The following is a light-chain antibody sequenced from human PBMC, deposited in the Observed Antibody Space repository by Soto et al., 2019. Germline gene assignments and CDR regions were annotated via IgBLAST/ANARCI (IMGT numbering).Light chain of an antibody. V-gene: IGKV1-8*01. J-gene: IGKJ1*01. CDR2: AAP. CDR3: QQYYSYPWT. Sequence: AIRMTQSPSSLSASTGDRVTITCRASQGISSYLAWYQQKPGKAPKLLIYAAPTLQSGVPSRFSGSGSGTDFTLTISCLQSEDFATYYCQQYYSYPWTFGQGTTGDIK. CDR1: QGISSY.